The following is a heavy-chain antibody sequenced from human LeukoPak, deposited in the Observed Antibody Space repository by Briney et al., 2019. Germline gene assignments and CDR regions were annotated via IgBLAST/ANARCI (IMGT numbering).Heavy chain of an antibody. V-gene: IGHV5-51*01. J-gene: IGHJ3*02. CDR2: IYPGDSDT. CDR1: GYSFTSYW. D-gene: IGHD2-15*01. Sequence: GESLKISCKGSGYSFTSYWIGWVRQMPGKGLEWMGIIYPGDSDTRYSPSFQGQVTISADKSINTAYLQWSSLKASDTAIYYCARRGYCSGGTCFSHAFDIWGQGTMVTVSS. CDR3: ARRGYCSGGTCFSHAFDI.